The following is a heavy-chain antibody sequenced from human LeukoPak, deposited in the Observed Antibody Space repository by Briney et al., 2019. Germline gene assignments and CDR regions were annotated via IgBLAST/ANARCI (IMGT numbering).Heavy chain of an antibody. Sequence: ASVKVSCKASGYTFTSYYMHWVRQAPGQGLEWMGIINPSGGSTSYAQKFQGRVTMTRDTSTSAVYMELSSLRSEDTAVYYCASELGYCSGGSCYWGPHDAFDIWGQGTVVTVSS. CDR1: GYTFTSYY. CDR3: ASELGYCSGGSCYWGPHDAFDI. V-gene: IGHV1-46*01. J-gene: IGHJ3*02. D-gene: IGHD2-15*01. CDR2: INPSGGST.